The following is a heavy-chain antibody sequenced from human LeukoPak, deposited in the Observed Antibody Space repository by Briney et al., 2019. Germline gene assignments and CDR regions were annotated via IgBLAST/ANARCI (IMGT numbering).Heavy chain of an antibody. CDR3: ARDLVATRGYYFDY. CDR2: IYYSGST. J-gene: IGHJ4*02. CDR1: GGSISSSSYY. Sequence: SETLSLTCTVSGGSISSSSYYWGWIRQPPGKGLEWIGSIYYSGSTYYNPSLKSRVTISVDTSKNQFSLKLSSVTAADTAVYYCARDLVATRGYYFDYWGQGTLVTVSS. V-gene: IGHV4-39*07. D-gene: IGHD5-12*01.